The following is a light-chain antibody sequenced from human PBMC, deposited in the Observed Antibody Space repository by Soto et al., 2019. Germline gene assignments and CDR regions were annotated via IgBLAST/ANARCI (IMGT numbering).Light chain of an antibody. V-gene: IGKV3-20*01. CDR3: QQYGGSPLVT. CDR1: QRVSGNY. CDR2: GAS. J-gene: IGKJ5*01. Sequence: EIVLTQSPGTLSLSPGERATLSCRASQRVSGNYLAWYQQKPGQAPRLLIYGASSRATGIPARFSGSGSGTDFTLTISRLEPEDFAVYYCQQYGGSPLVTFGQGTRLDLK.